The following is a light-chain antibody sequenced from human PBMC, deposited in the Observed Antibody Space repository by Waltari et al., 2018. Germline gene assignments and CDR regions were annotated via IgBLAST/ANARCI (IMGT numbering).Light chain of an antibody. CDR2: DVS. CDR1: ASDVGGYRY. Sequence: QSALTQPPSASWSPGQSVTISCTGTASDVGGYRYVSWCQQHPGKAPKLIIFDVSKRPSGVPDRFSGSKSGNTASLTVSGLQAEDEADYYCSSYAGSNNYVFGTGTKVTVL. CDR3: SSYAGSNNYV. V-gene: IGLV2-8*01. J-gene: IGLJ1*01.